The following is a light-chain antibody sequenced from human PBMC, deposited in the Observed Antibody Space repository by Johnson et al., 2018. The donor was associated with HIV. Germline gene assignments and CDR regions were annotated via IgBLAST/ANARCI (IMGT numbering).Light chain of an antibody. J-gene: IGLJ1*01. CDR1: SSNIGDNY. CDR3: GTWDSSLSAYV. V-gene: IGLV1-51*02. CDR2: EDT. Sequence: QSVLTQPPSVSAAPGQKVSISCSGSSSNIGDNYVSWYQQVPGTAPKLLIYEDTKRPSGIPDRFSGSKSGTSATLAITGLQTWAEADYYCGTWDSSLSAYVFGTGTKVTVL.